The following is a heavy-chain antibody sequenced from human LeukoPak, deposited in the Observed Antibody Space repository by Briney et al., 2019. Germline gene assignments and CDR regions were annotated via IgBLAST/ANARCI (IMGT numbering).Heavy chain of an antibody. CDR3: AKDRDYYGSGSYYSPYYYYGMDV. V-gene: IGHV3-30*18. D-gene: IGHD3-10*01. Sequence: PGGSLRLSCAASGFTFSSYGMHWVRQAPGKGLEWVAVISYDGSNKYYADSVKGRFTISRDSSKNTLYLQMNSLRAEDTAVYYCAKDRDYYGSGSYYSPYYYYGMDVWGKGTTVTVSS. J-gene: IGHJ6*04. CDR2: ISYDGSNK. CDR1: GFTFSSYG.